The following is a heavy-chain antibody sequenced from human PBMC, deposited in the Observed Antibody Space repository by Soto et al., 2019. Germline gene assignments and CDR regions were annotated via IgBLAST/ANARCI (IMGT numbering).Heavy chain of an antibody. V-gene: IGHV5-51*01. Sequence: GESLKISCKGSGYGFTSYWIGWVRQMPGKGLEWMGIIYPGDSDTRYSPSFQGRVTISADKSISTAYLQWSSLKASDTAMYYCARQRYYYDSSGYYPTTQHYGMDVWGQGTTVTVSS. CDR2: IYPGDSDT. J-gene: IGHJ6*02. CDR3: ARQRYYYDSSGYYPTTQHYGMDV. CDR1: GYGFTSYW. D-gene: IGHD3-22*01.